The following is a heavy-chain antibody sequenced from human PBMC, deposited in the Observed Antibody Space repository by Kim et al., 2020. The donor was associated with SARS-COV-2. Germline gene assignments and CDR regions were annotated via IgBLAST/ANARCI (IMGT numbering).Heavy chain of an antibody. CDR2: ISSSSSYI. CDR3: ASGGYCTNGVCYRRGNY. J-gene: IGHJ4*02. V-gene: IGHV3-21*01. D-gene: IGHD2-8*01. CDR1: GFTFSSYS. Sequence: GGSLRLSCAASGFTFSSYSMNWVRQAPGKGLEWVSSISSSSSYIYYADSVKGRFTISRDNAKNSLYLQMNSLRAEDTAVYYCASGGYCTNGVCYRRGNYWGQGTLVTVSS.